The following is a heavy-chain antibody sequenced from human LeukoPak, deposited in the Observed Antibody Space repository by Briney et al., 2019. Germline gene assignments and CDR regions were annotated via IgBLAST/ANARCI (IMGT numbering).Heavy chain of an antibody. CDR1: GYTFTGYY. Sequence: ASVKVSCKASGYTFTGYYIHWVRQAPGQGLEWMGWINPKSGDTNYAQKFQGRVTMTRDTSISTAYMELSRLRSDDTAVYYCARVSQPIVGATRPFDYWGQGTLVTVSS. CDR2: INPKSGDT. V-gene: IGHV1-2*02. J-gene: IGHJ4*02. CDR3: ARVSQPIVGATRPFDY. D-gene: IGHD1-26*01.